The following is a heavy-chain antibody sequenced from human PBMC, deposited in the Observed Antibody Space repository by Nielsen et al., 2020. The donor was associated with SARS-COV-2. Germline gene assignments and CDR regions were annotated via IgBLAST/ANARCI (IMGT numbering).Heavy chain of an antibody. V-gene: IGHV1-3*01. CDR3: AAEAGDRPGYCSGGSCPGATGYGMDV. CDR2: INAGNGNT. D-gene: IGHD2-15*01. Sequence: ASVKVSCKASGYTFTSYAMHWVRQAPGQRLEWMGWINAGNGNTKYSQKFQGRVTITRDTSASTAYMELSSLRSEDTAVYYCAAEAGDRPGYCSGGSCPGATGYGMDVWGQGTTVTVSS. CDR1: GYTFTSYA. J-gene: IGHJ6*02.